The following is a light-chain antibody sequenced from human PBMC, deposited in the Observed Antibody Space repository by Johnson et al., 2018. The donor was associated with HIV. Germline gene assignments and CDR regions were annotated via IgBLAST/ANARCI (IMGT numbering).Light chain of an antibody. J-gene: IGLJ1*01. V-gene: IGLV1-51*01. CDR1: SSNIGNNY. CDR3: GTWDSSLSAYV. Sequence: QSVLTQPPSVSVAPGQKVTISCSGSSSNIGNNYVSWYQQLPGTAPKLLIYDNNKRPSGIPDRFSGSKSGTSATLGITGLQTGDEAYYYCGTWDSSLSAYVFGTGTKVTVL. CDR2: DNN.